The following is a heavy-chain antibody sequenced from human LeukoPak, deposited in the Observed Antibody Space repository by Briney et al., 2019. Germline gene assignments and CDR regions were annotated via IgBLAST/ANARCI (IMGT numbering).Heavy chain of an antibody. CDR1: GYTFTGYY. V-gene: IGHV1-2*02. CDR2: INPNSGGT. CDR3: ARDNDSRDPPHFDN. D-gene: IGHD3-16*01. J-gene: IGHJ4*02. Sequence: ASVKVSCKASGYTFTGYYMHWVRQAPGQGLEWMGWINPNSGGTNYAQKFQGRVTITADKSTSTAYMELSSLRSEDTAVYYCARDNDSRDPPHFDNWGQGTLVTVSS.